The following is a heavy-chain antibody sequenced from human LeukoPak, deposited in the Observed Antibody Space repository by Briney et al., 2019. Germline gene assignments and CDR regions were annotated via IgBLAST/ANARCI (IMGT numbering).Heavy chain of an antibody. Sequence: VGSLRLSCAASGFTFSSYAMSWVRLAPGKGLEWVSAISGSGGSTYYADSVRGRFTISRDNSKNTLYLQMNSLRAEDTAVYYCAKDRGCSTSCYGEPDDAFDIWGQGTMVTVSS. D-gene: IGHD2-2*01. CDR1: GFTFSSYA. CDR3: AKDRGCSTSCYGEPDDAFDI. V-gene: IGHV3-23*01. J-gene: IGHJ3*02. CDR2: ISGSGGST.